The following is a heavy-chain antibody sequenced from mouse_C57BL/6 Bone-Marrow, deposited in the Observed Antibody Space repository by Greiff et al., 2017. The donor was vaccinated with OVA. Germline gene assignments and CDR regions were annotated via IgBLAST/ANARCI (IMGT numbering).Heavy chain of an antibody. V-gene: IGHV1-18*01. CDR2: INPNNGGT. CDR1: GYTFTDYN. Sequence: EVKLMESGPELVKPGASVKIPCKASGYTFTDYNMDWVKQSHGKSLEWIGDINPNNGGTIYNQKFKGKATLTVDKSSSTAYMELRSLTSEDTAVYYCARWSNSAYFDVWGTGTTVTVSS. CDR3: ARWSNSAYFDV. J-gene: IGHJ1*03. D-gene: IGHD2-5*01.